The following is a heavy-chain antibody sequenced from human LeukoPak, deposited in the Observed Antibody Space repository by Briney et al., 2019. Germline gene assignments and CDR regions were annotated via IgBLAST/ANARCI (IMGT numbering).Heavy chain of an antibody. CDR1: GYTFTSYY. D-gene: IGHD6-13*01. CDR3: AREGSIAAAGFYYYYGMDV. J-gene: IGHJ6*02. Sequence: ASVKVSCKASGYTFTSYYMHWVRQAPGQGLEWMGIINPSGGSTSYAQKFQGRVTMTRDTSTSTVYMELSSLRSEDTAVYYCAREGSIAAAGFYYYYGMDVWGQGTTATVSS. CDR2: INPSGGST. V-gene: IGHV1-46*01.